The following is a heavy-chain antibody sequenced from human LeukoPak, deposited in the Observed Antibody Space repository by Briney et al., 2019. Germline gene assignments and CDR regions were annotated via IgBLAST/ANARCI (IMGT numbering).Heavy chain of an antibody. CDR2: ISNSGTT. V-gene: IGHV4-31*03. D-gene: IGHD2-21*02. J-gene: IGHJ3*02. CDR1: GDSVTGGGYL. Sequence: SETLSLTCTVSGDSVTGGGYLRTWIRQHPGKGLDWIGYISNSGTTSYNPSLRSRVSISVDTSNNQFSLRLSSVTAADTAVYYCARDVVVTSSPDAFDIWGQGTMVTVSS. CDR3: ARDVVVTSSPDAFDI.